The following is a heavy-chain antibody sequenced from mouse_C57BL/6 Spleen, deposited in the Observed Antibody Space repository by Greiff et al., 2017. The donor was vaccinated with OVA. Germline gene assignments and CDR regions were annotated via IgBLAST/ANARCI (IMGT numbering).Heavy chain of an antibody. Sequence: QVQLQQSGAELVRPGASVTLSCKASGYTFTDYEMHWVKQTPVHGLEWIGAIDPETGGTAYNQKFKGKAILTADKSSSTAYMELRSLTSEDSAVYYCTDYGSSVDAMDYWGQGTSVTVSS. J-gene: IGHJ4*01. CDR1: GYTFTDYE. CDR3: TDYGSSVDAMDY. CDR2: IDPETGGT. V-gene: IGHV1-15*01. D-gene: IGHD1-1*01.